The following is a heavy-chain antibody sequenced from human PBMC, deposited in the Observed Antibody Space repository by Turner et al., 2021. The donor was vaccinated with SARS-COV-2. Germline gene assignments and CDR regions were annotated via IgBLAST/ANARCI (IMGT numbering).Heavy chain of an antibody. CDR3: ARLPVGYYGSGSYYHYGMDV. J-gene: IGHJ6*02. D-gene: IGHD3-10*01. CDR2: IYYSGST. CDR1: GGSISSSSYY. Sequence: QLQLQESGPGLVKPSETLSLTCTVSGGSISSSSYYWGWIRQPPGKGLEWIGSIYYSGSTYYNPSLKSRVTISVDTSKNQFSLKLSSVTAADTAVYYSARLPVGYYGSGSYYHYGMDVWGQGTTVTVSS. V-gene: IGHV4-39*01.